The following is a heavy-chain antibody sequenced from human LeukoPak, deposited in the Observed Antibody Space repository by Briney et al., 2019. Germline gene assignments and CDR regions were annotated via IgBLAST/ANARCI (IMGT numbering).Heavy chain of an antibody. J-gene: IGHJ4*02. CDR2: ISSSDSTI. V-gene: IGHV3-11*04. D-gene: IGHD3-10*01. CDR1: GFTFSDYY. CDR3: ALLWFGELPFDY. Sequence: GGSLRLSCAASGFTFSDYYMSWIRQAPGKGLEWVSYISSSDSTIYYADSVKGRFTISRDNAKNSLYLQMNSLRAEDTAVYYCALLWFGELPFDYWGQGTLVTVSS.